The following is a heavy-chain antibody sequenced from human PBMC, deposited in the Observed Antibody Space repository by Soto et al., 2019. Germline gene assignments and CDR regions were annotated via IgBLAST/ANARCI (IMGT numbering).Heavy chain of an antibody. J-gene: IGHJ6*02. Sequence: ASVKVSCKASGYTFTGYYMHWVRQAPGQGLEWMGWINPNSGGTNYAQKFQGWVTMTRDTSISTAYMELSRLRSDDTAVYYCAREPLDTAMVLYYYYYYGMDVWGQGTTVTVSS. CDR3: AREPLDTAMVLYYYYYYGMDV. D-gene: IGHD5-18*01. CDR1: GYTFTGYY. V-gene: IGHV1-2*04. CDR2: INPNSGGT.